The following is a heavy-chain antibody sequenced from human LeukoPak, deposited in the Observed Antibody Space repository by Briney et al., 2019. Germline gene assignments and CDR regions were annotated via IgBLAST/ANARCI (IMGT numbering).Heavy chain of an antibody. CDR3: TTDREPDIVVVPAAMPTNDY. CDR1: GFTFSNAW. D-gene: IGHD2-2*01. CDR2: IKSKTDGGTT. J-gene: IGHJ4*02. V-gene: IGHV3-15*01. Sequence: TGGSLRLSCAASGFTFSNAWMSWVRQAPGKGLEWVGRIKSKTDGGTTDYAAPVKGRFTISRDDSKNTLYLQMNSLKTEDTAVYYCTTDREPDIVVVPAAMPTNDYWGQGTLVTVSS.